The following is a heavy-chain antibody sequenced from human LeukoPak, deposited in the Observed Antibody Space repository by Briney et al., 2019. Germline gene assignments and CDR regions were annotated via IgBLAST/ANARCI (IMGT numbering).Heavy chain of an antibody. D-gene: IGHD6-19*01. V-gene: IGHV3-66*01. CDR2: IYSSGNT. J-gene: IGHJ4*02. CDR1: GFTVSSKY. Sequence: GGSLRPSCAASGFTVSSKYMSWVRQAPGKGLEWVSVIYSSGNTYYADSVKGRFTISRDNSKNTLYLQMNSLRDEDTAVYYCARVRVSVAGHDYWGQGTLVTVSS. CDR3: ARVRVSVAGHDY.